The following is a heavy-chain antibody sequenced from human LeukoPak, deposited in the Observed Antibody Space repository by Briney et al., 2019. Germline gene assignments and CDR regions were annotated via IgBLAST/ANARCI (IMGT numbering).Heavy chain of an antibody. CDR3: ARVPSLRFLEWPPFDP. D-gene: IGHD3-3*01. J-gene: IGHJ5*02. V-gene: IGHV1-2*02. Sequence: GASVKVSCKASGYTFTGYYMHCVRQAPGHRPEWMGWINPNSVGTNYAQKFQGRVNMSRDMSISTAYMELSRLRSDDTAVYYCARVPSLRFLEWPPFDPWGQGTLVTVSS. CDR1: GYTFTGYY. CDR2: INPNSVGT.